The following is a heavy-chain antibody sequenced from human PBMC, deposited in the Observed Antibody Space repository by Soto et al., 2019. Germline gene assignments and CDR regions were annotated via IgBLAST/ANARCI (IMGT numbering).Heavy chain of an antibody. CDR3: ARVRRRAGRQNYYYGMDV. CDR2: INHSGST. D-gene: IGHD6-13*01. V-gene: IGHV4-34*01. CDR1: GGSFSCYY. J-gene: IGHJ6*02. Sequence: SETLSLTCAVYGGSFSCYYWSWIRQPPGKGLEWIGEINHSGSTNYNPSLKSRVTISVDTSKNQFSLKLSSVTAADTAVYYCARVRRRAGRQNYYYGMDVWGQGTTVTVSS.